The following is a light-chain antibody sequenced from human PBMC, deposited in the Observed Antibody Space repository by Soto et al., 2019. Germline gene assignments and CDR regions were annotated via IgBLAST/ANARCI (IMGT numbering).Light chain of an antibody. J-gene: IGKJ1*01. CDR3: QQYESYSWT. CDR1: QSVSSN. V-gene: IGKV3-15*01. CDR2: GAS. Sequence: EIVMTQSPATLSVSPGERATLSCRASQSVSSNLAWYQQKPGQAPRLLIYGASTRATGIPARFSGSGSGTEFTLTISSLQPDDSATYYCQQYESYSWTFGQGTKV.